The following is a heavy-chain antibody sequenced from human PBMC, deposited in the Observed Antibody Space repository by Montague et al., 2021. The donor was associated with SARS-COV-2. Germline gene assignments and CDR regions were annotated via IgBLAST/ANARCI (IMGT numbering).Heavy chain of an antibody. D-gene: IGHD3-16*02. CDR3: ARSVVGGTYRHTRWFDP. CDR2: TYYSGVA. CDR1: GDSMRSSY. V-gene: IGHV4-59*13. J-gene: IGHJ5*02. Sequence: SETLSLTCTVSGDSMRSSYWNWIRQPPGKGLEYIDYTYYSGVANYNPSLRSRVTISLDTSKNQFSLNLRSVTAADTAVYYCARSVVGGTYRHTRWFDPWGQGTLVTVFS.